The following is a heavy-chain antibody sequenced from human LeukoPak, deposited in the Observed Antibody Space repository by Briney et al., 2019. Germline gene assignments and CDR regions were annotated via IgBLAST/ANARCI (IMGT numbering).Heavy chain of an antibody. Sequence: PGRSLRLSCAASGFTCDDYAMHWVRQAPGNGLEWVSGISWNSGSIGYADSVKGRFTISRDNAKNSLYLQMNSLRAEDTALYYCAKDDGEVIIRPLFDYWGQGTLVTVSS. CDR3: AKDDGEVIIRPLFDY. V-gene: IGHV3-9*01. J-gene: IGHJ4*02. D-gene: IGHD3-3*01. CDR1: GFTCDDYA. CDR2: ISWNSGSI.